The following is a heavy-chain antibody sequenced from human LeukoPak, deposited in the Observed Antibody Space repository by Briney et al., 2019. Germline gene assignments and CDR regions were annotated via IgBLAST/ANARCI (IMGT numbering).Heavy chain of an antibody. D-gene: IGHD1-7*01. CDR1: GYTFTSYY. V-gene: IGHV1-46*01. CDR3: ARGEDNWNYSYYYYMDV. CDR2: INPSGGST. J-gene: IGHJ6*03. Sequence: ASVKVSCKASGYTFTSYYMHWVRQAPGQALEWMGIINPSGGSTSYAQKFQGRVTMTRDMSTSTVYMELSSLRSEDTAVYYCARGEDNWNYSYYYYMDVWGKGTTVTVSS.